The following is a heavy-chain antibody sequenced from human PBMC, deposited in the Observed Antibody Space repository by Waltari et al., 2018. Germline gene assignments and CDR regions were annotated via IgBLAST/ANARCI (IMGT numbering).Heavy chain of an antibody. CDR1: GGTFSSYA. V-gene: IGHV1-69*01. CDR2: ITTIFGTA. Sequence: QVQLVQSGAEVKKPGSSVKVSCKASGGTFSSYAISWVRQAPGQGLEWMGGITTIFGTANYAQKFQGRVTSTADESTSTAYMELSSLRSEDTAVYYCARERSTYYYGSGSYSTVLDYWGQGTLVTVSS. J-gene: IGHJ4*02. D-gene: IGHD3-10*01. CDR3: ARERSTYYYGSGSYSTVLDY.